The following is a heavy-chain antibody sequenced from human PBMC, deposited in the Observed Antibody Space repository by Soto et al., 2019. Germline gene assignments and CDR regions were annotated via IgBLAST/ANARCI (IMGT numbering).Heavy chain of an antibody. CDR3: ARGPNWFDP. CDR1: GGSISSGDYY. J-gene: IGHJ5*02. CDR2: IYYTGST. V-gene: IGHV4-30-4*01. Sequence: SETLSLTCTVSGGSISSGDYYWNWIRQPPGKGLEWIGYIYYTGSTYYNPPLKSRVTISVDTSKNQFSLKLSSVTAADTAVYYCARGPNWFDPWGQGTLVTVSA.